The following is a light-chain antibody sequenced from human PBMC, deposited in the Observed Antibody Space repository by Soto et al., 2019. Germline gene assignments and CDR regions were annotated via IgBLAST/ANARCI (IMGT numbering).Light chain of an antibody. Sequence: EIVLTQSPATLSLSPGERATLSCRASQSVSSYLAWYKQKPGKAPRLLIYDASNKATGIPARFSGSGSGTVFTLTIISLEPEDFAVYYCQQRSNWLVTFGGGTKVDIK. CDR2: DAS. CDR3: QQRSNWLVT. CDR1: QSVSSY. J-gene: IGKJ4*01. V-gene: IGKV3-11*01.